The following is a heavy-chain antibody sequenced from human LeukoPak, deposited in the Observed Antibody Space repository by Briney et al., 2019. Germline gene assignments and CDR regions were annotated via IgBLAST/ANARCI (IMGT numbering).Heavy chain of an antibody. Sequence: PGGSLRLSCAASGLTFSTYSMNWVRQAPGKGLEWVSYISSHSRTIYYADSVKGRFTISRDNAKNSLFLQMDSLRAEDTAVYYCASLLRDILPFFDYWGQGTPVTVSS. CDR1: GLTFSTYS. CDR3: ASLLRDILPFFDY. V-gene: IGHV3-48*01. CDR2: ISSHSRTI. J-gene: IGHJ4*02.